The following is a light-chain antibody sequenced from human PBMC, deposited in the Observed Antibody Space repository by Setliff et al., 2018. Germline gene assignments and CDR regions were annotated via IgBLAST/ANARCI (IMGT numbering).Light chain of an antibody. CDR1: SSDVGGYNY. J-gene: IGLJ1*01. CDR3: SSYTSSSTYV. V-gene: IGLV2-14*01. Sequence: QSALTQPASVSGSPGQSITISCTGTSSDVGGYNYVSWYQQHPDKAPKLMIYDVSKRPSGVSNRFSGSKSGNTASLTISGLQAEDEADYYCSSYTSSSTYVFGTGTRSPS. CDR2: DVS.